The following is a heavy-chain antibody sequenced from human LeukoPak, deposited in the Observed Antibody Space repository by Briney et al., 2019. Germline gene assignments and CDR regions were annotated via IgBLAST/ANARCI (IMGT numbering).Heavy chain of an antibody. Sequence: QPGGSLRLSCAASEFTFSTYAMSWVRQAPGKGLEWVSAINAGGSNTFCADSVKGRFTISRDNSKNTLYLQMNSLRAEDTALYYCAKHLTGSKIFDYWGQGTLVTVSS. CDR1: EFTFSTYA. CDR3: AKHLTGSKIFDY. J-gene: IGHJ4*02. D-gene: IGHD3-9*01. CDR2: INAGGSNT. V-gene: IGHV3-23*01.